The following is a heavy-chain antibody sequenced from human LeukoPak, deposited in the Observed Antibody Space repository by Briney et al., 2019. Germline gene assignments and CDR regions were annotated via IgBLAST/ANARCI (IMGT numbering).Heavy chain of an antibody. J-gene: IGHJ4*02. CDR2: IKSKTDGGTT. V-gene: IGHV3-15*07. D-gene: IGHD5-18*01. CDR1: GFTFSNAW. CDR3: TTRWGGNPSLGGDTAWGTLKDY. Sequence: PGGSLRLSCAASGFTFSNAWMNWVRQAPGKGLEWVGRIKSKTDGGTTDYAAPVKGRFTISRDDSKNTLYLQMNSLKTEDTAVYYCTTRWGGNPSLGGDTAWGTLKDYWGQGTLVTVSS.